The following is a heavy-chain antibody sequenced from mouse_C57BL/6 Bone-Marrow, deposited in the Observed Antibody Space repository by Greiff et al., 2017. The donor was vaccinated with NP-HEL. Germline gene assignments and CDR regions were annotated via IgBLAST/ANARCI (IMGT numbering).Heavy chain of an antibody. CDR2: ISSGSSTI. CDR3: ARRGSITTEGYFDV. D-gene: IGHD1-2*01. CDR1: GFTFSDYG. J-gene: IGHJ1*03. V-gene: IGHV5-17*01. Sequence: EVMLVESGGGLVKPGGSLKLSCAASGFTFSDYGMHWVRQAPEKGLEWVAYISSGSSTIYYADKVKGRFTISRDNAKNTLFLQMTSLRSEDTAMYYCARRGSITTEGYFDVWGTGTTVTVSS.